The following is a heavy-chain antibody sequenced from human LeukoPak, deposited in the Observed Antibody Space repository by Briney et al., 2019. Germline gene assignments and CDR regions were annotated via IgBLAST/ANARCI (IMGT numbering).Heavy chain of an antibody. CDR1: GFTFSSYS. Sequence: GGSLRLSCAASGFTFSSYSMNWVRQAPGKVLEWVSSISSSSSYIYYADSVKGRFTISRDNAKNSLYLQMNSLRAEDTAVYYCARDNGWLQLTYFDYWGQGTLVTVSS. D-gene: IGHD5-24*01. CDR3: ARDNGWLQLTYFDY. CDR2: ISSSSSYI. V-gene: IGHV3-21*04. J-gene: IGHJ4*02.